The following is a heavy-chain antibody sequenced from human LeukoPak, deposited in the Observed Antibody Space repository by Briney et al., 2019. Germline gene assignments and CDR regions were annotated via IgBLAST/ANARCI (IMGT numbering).Heavy chain of an antibody. D-gene: IGHD5-24*01. J-gene: IGHJ4*02. V-gene: IGHV3-74*01. CDR3: ARDRDGYNY. CDR1: GFTCCNSL. Sequence: GGSLRLSCAASGFTCCNSLMHWVRQVPGKGLVWVARIDTDGSTTHYADSVKGRFTISRDNAKNTLYLQMNILRADDTAVYYCARDRDGYNYWGQGTLVTVSS. CDR2: IDTDGSTT.